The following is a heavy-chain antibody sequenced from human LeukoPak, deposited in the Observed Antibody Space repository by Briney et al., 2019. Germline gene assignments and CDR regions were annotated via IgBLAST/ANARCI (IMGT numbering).Heavy chain of an antibody. CDR2: IYYSGST. CDR3: ARGWLNYYMDV. Sequence: PSETLSLTCTVSGGSISSYYWSWIRQPPGKGLEWIGYIYYSGSTNYNPSLKSRVTISVDTSKNQFSLKPSSVTAADTAVYYCARGWLNYYMDVWGKGTTVTVSS. J-gene: IGHJ6*03. CDR1: GGSISSYY. V-gene: IGHV4-59*01. D-gene: IGHD6-19*01.